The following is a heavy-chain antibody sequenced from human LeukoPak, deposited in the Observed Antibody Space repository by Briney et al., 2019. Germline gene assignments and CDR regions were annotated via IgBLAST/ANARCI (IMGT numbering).Heavy chain of an antibody. J-gene: IGHJ4*02. CDR1: GFTFSRYA. Sequence: SGGSLRLSCAVSGFTFSRYAMHWVREAPGKGLEWVAVISYDGNDKYNADSVKGRFTISRDNSKNTLYLQMNSLRAEDTAVYYCAKDSGVVPAAPFAYWGQGTLVTVSS. CDR3: AKDSGVVPAAPFAY. CDR2: ISYDGNDK. D-gene: IGHD2-2*01. V-gene: IGHV3-30-3*01.